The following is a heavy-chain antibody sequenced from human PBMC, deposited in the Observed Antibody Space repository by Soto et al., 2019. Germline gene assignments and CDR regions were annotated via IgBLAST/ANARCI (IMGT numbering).Heavy chain of an antibody. Sequence: QVQLVESGGGVVQPGRSLRLSCAASGFTFSSYGMHWICQAPGKGLEWVAVISYDGSNKYYADSVKGRFTISRDNSKNTLYLQMNSLRAEDTAVYYCAKEWVYDSSGWSFDYWGQGTLVTVSS. CDR3: AKEWVYDSSGWSFDY. V-gene: IGHV3-30*18. J-gene: IGHJ4*02. CDR1: GFTFSSYG. CDR2: ISYDGSNK. D-gene: IGHD3-22*01.